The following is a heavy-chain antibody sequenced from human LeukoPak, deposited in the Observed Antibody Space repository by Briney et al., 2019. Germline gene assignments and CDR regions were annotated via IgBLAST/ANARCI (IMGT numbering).Heavy chain of an antibody. V-gene: IGHV3-30-3*01. Sequence: GGSLRLSCAASGFTFSSYAMHWVRQAPGKGLEWVAVISYDGSNKYYADSVKGRFTISRDNSKNTLYLQMNSLRAEDTAVYYCARGRNYGGNHMDYWGQGTLVTVSS. D-gene: IGHD4-23*01. CDR2: ISYDGSNK. CDR3: ARGRNYGGNHMDY. J-gene: IGHJ4*02. CDR1: GFTFSSYA.